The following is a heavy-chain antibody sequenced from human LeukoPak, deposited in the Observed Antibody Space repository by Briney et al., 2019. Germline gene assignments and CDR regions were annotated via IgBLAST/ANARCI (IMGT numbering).Heavy chain of an antibody. J-gene: IGHJ4*02. CDR3: ARHSSRSGSLDY. V-gene: IGHV3-21*01. Sequence: PGGSLRLSCAASGFTFSSYSMNWVRQAPGKGLEWVSSISSSSSYIYYADSVKGRFTISRDNAKNSLYLQMNSLRAEDTAVYYCARHSSRSGSLDYWGQGTLVTVSS. CDR1: GFTFSSYS. CDR2: ISSSSSYI. D-gene: IGHD6-13*01.